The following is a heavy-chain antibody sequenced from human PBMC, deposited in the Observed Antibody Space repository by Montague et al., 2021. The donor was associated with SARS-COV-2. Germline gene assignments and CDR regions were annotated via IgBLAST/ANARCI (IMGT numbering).Heavy chain of an antibody. V-gene: IGHV3-23*01. D-gene: IGHD3-9*01. CDR3: AKEGDYDILTGYYPNRRYFDY. Sequence: SLRLSCAASGFTFSSYAMSWVRQAPGKGLEWVSAISGSGGSTYYXDSVEGRFTISRDNSKNTLYLQMNSLRAEDTAVYYCAKEGDYDILTGYYPNRRYFDYWGQGTLVTVSS. CDR1: GFTFSSYA. J-gene: IGHJ4*02. CDR2: ISGSGGST.